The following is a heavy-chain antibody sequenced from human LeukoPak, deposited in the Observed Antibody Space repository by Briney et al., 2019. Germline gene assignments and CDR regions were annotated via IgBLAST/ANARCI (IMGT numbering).Heavy chain of an antibody. D-gene: IGHD6-19*01. Sequence: ASVKVSCKASGYTFTSYYMHWVRQAPGQGLEWMGIINPGGGSTSYAQKFQGRVTMTRDTSTSTVCMELSSLRSEDTAVYYCARDRAVAGYFDYWDQGTLVTVSS. J-gene: IGHJ4*02. V-gene: IGHV1-46*01. CDR2: INPGGGST. CDR3: ARDRAVAGYFDY. CDR1: GYTFTSYY.